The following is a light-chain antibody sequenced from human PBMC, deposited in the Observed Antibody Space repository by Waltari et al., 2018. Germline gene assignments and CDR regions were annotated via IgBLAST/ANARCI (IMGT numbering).Light chain of an antibody. CDR2: DVS. CDR1: SSDLGGYSF. CDR3: SSYTSIIPPFL. J-gene: IGLJ1*01. Sequence: QSALTQPASVSGSPGQSITTSCTRSSSDLGGYSFFSWYQQHPGKAPKLMIYDVSHRPSGVSNRFSGSKSGNTASLTISGLQPEDEADYYCSSYTSIIPPFLFGTGTKVTVL. V-gene: IGLV2-14*01.